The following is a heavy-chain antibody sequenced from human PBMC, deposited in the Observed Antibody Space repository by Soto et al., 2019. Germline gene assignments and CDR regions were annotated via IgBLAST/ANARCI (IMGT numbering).Heavy chain of an antibody. J-gene: IGHJ4*02. CDR1: GYSFTTYW. V-gene: IGHV5-51*01. Sequence: PGESLKISCKGSGYSFTTYWIGWVRQMPGKGLEWMGIIYPADSDTRYSPSFQGQVTISADKSISTAYLQWSSLKASDTAIYYCALYYDSTGYYVDYWGQGTLVTVSS. D-gene: IGHD3-22*01. CDR3: ALYYDSTGYYVDY. CDR2: IYPADSDT.